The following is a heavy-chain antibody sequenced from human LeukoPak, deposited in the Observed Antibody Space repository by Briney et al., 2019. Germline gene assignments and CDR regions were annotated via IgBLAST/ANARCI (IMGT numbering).Heavy chain of an antibody. V-gene: IGHV3-23*01. Sequence: GGSLRLPCAASGFTFSSYAMNWVRQAPGKGLEWVSGINNNGGNTYYADSVKGRFTISRDNSENTLYLQMNSLRAEDTAVYYCFGYDVDYWGQGTLVTVSS. D-gene: IGHD5-12*01. J-gene: IGHJ4*02. CDR3: FGYDVDY. CDR1: GFTFSSYA. CDR2: INNNGGNT.